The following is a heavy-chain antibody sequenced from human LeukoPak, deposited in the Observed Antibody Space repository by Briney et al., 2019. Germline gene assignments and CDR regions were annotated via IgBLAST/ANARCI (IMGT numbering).Heavy chain of an antibody. V-gene: IGHV3-7*04. Sequence: GGSLRLSCAASGVMFPSYWMTWVRQAPGKGLEWVANIMQDGSEKYYVDSVKGRFTISRDNAKNSVYLQMNSLRAEDTAVYYCARRHHFGFLDSWGQGTLVTVSS. CDR3: ARRHHFGFLDS. D-gene: IGHD3-10*01. CDR1: GVMFPSYW. CDR2: IMQDGSEK. J-gene: IGHJ4*02.